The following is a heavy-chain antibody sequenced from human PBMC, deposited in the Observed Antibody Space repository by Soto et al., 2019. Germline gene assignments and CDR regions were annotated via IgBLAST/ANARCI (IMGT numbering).Heavy chain of an antibody. J-gene: IGHJ4*02. D-gene: IGHD6-13*01. Sequence: SETLSLTCTVSGGSISSGDYYWSWIRQPPGKGLEWIGYMYYTGSTNYNPALKSRVIIPVDTSKNQFSLHLTSVTAADTAVYYCARGPGTGDSSSWYSFDYWGQGILVTVSS. V-gene: IGHV4-30-4*01. CDR1: GGSISSGDYY. CDR3: ARGPGTGDSSSWYSFDY. CDR2: MYYTGST.